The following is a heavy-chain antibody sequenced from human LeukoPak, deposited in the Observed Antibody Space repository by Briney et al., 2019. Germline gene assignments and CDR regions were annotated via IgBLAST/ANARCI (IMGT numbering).Heavy chain of an antibody. J-gene: IGHJ4*02. D-gene: IGHD2-2*01. CDR3: VRLPLGYCSSTSCLD. CDR1: GYNFNTYG. V-gene: IGHV1-18*01. CDR2: ISSSTGNT. Sequence: ASVKVSCKASGYNFNTYGISWVRQAPGQGLEWRGWISSSTGNTKYAQKLQDRVTMTTDTSTSTAYLYLRNLRSDDTAVDYCVRLPLGYCSSTSCLDWGQGTLVTVSS.